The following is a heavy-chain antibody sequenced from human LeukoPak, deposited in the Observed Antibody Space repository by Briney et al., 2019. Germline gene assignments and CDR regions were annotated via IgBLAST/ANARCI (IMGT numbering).Heavy chain of an antibody. J-gene: IGHJ2*01. D-gene: IGHD6-6*01. CDR3: ASGYSSSFWYFDF. Sequence: PGGSLRLSCAASGFTFSSYGMNWVRQAPGKGLEWVSYISSSGYTIYYADSVRGRFTISRDNAKNSLYLQMNSLRAEDTAVYYCASGYSSSFWYFDFWGRGTLVTVSS. CDR1: GFTFSSYG. CDR2: ISSSGYTI. V-gene: IGHV3-48*03.